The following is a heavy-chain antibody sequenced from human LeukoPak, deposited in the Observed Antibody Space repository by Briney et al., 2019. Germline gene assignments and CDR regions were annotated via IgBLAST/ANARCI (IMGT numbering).Heavy chain of an antibody. V-gene: IGHV1-69*06. CDR1: GGTFSNYA. D-gene: IGHD5-18*01. J-gene: IGHJ4*02. CDR2: ITPIFGTA. Sequence: ASVKVSRKASGGTFSNYAINLVRQAPGRGLEWMGGITPIFGTANYLQKFQGRVTITADKSTSTAYMELSRLRSEDTAIYYCARASSDDTAMATPFAYWRQGTLVTVSS. CDR3: ARASSDDTAMATPFAY.